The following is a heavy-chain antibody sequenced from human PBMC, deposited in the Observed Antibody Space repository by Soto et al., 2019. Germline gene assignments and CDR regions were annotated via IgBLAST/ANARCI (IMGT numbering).Heavy chain of an antibody. CDR1: GFTFSSYG. Sequence: ESVGGVVQPGRSLRLSCAASGFTFSSYGMHWVRQAPGKGLEWVAVIWYDGRNKYYADSAKGRFTISRDNPKNTLYLQMNSLRAEDTAVYYCARDHLGEKAELLLYYFDYWGQGTLVTVSS. CDR2: IWYDGRNK. D-gene: IGHD2-2*02. CDR3: ARDHLGEKAELLLYYFDY. V-gene: IGHV3-33*01. J-gene: IGHJ4*02.